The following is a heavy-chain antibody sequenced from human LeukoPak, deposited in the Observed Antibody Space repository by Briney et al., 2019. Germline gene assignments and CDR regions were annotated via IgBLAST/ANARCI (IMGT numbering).Heavy chain of an antibody. Sequence: SQTLSLTCTVSGGSISSGSFYWSWIRQPAGKGLEWIGRIYTSGSTNYNPSLKSRVTISEDTSKNQFSLKLRSVTAADTALYYCARGLSGYDSYYYYYYMDVWGKGSTVTVSS. J-gene: IGHJ6*03. CDR3: ARGLSGYDSYYYYYYMDV. CDR1: GGSISSGSFY. D-gene: IGHD5-12*01. CDR2: IYTSGST. V-gene: IGHV4-61*02.